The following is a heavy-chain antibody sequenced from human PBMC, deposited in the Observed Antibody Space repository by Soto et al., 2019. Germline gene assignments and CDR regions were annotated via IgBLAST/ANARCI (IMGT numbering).Heavy chain of an antibody. CDR2: IYPGDSDT. V-gene: IGHV5-51*01. CDR1: GYSFTSYW. Sequence: GESLKISCKGSGYSFTSYWIGWVRQMPGKGLEWMGIIYPGDSDTRYSPSFQGQVTISADKYISTAYLQWSSLKASDTAMYYCARLTPVQSDKYCNNGVCSPGGMDVWGQGTTVTVSS. J-gene: IGHJ6*02. D-gene: IGHD2-8*01. CDR3: ARLTPVQSDKYCNNGVCSPGGMDV.